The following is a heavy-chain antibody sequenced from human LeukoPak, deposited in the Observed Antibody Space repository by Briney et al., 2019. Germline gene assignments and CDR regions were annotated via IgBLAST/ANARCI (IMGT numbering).Heavy chain of an antibody. J-gene: IGHJ4*02. V-gene: IGHV3-66*01. D-gene: IGHD1-7*01. Sequence: GGSLRLSCAASGFTVSSNYMSWVRQAPGKGLEWVSVIYSGGSTYYADSVKGRFTISRDNSKNTLYLQMNSLRAEDTAVYYCAKASITGTTLSAVGHWGQGTLVTVSS. CDR2: IYSGGST. CDR1: GFTVSSNY. CDR3: AKASITGTTLSAVGH.